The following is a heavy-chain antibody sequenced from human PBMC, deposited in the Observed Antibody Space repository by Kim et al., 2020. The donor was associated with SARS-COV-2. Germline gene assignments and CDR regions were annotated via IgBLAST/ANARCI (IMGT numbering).Heavy chain of an antibody. Sequence: ASVKVSCKASGYTFTSYAMHWVRQAPGQRLEWMGWINAGNGNTKYSQKFQGRVTITRDTSASTAYMELSSLRSEDTAVYYCARVPLPGIAAAGGRFDYWGQGTLVTVSS. CDR2: INAGNGNT. V-gene: IGHV1-3*01. CDR3: ARVPLPGIAAAGGRFDY. D-gene: IGHD6-13*01. J-gene: IGHJ4*02. CDR1: GYTFTSYA.